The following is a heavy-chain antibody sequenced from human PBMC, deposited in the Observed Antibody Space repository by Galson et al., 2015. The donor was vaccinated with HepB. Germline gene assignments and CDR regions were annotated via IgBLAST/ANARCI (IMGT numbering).Heavy chain of an antibody. CDR1: GGSISSGGYS. CDR3: ARSSTANDAFDI. CDR2: IYHSGST. J-gene: IGHJ3*02. Sequence: LSLTCAVSGGSISSGGYSWNWIRQPPGQGLEWIGYIYHSGSTYYNPSLKSRVTISVDRSKNQFSLNLSSVTAADTAVYYCARSSTANDAFDIWGQGTMVTVSS. V-gene: IGHV4-30-2*01. D-gene: IGHD4-17*01.